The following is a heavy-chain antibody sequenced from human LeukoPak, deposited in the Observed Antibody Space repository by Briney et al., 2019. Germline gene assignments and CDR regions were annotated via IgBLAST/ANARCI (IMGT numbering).Heavy chain of an antibody. J-gene: IGHJ6*02. Sequence: GESLKISCKGSGYSFTSYWIGWVRQMPGKGLEWMGVIYPGDSDTRYSPSFQGQVTISADKSISTAYLQWSSLKASDTAMYYCARHRSPSRDGMDVWGQGTTVTVSS. V-gene: IGHV5-51*01. CDR1: GYSFTSYW. D-gene: IGHD6-19*01. CDR3: ARHRSPSRDGMDV. CDR2: IYPGDSDT.